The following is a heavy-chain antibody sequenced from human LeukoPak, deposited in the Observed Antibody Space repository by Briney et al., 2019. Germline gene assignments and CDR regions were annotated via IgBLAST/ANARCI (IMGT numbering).Heavy chain of an antibody. D-gene: IGHD5-18*01. J-gene: IGHJ4*02. CDR3: ARGRRWIQLWLQWYFDY. CDR1: GGSFSGYY. V-gene: IGHV4-34*01. Sequence: SETLSLTCAVYGGSFSGYYWSWIRQPPGKGLEWIVEINHSGSTNYNPSLKSRVTISVDTSKNQFSLKLSSVTAADTAVYYCARGRRWIQLWLQWYFDYWGQGTLVTVSS. CDR2: INHSGST.